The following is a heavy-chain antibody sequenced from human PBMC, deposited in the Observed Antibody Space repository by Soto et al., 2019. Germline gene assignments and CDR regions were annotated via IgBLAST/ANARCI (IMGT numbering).Heavy chain of an antibody. CDR2: IDWDDDK. Sequence: SGPTLVNPTQTLTLTCTFSGFSLSTSGMCVSWIRQPPGKALEWLALIDWDDDKYYSTSLKTRLTISKDTSKSQVVLTMTNMDPVDTATYYCARIGYSGYDFRLGWGHAFDIWGQGTMVTVSS. V-gene: IGHV2-70*01. J-gene: IGHJ3*02. D-gene: IGHD5-12*01. CDR3: ARIGYSGYDFRLGWGHAFDI. CDR1: GFSLSTSGMC.